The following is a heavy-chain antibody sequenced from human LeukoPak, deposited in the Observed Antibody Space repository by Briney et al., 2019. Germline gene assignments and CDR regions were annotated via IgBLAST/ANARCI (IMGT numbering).Heavy chain of an antibody. V-gene: IGHV4-39*01. D-gene: IGHD3-10*01. CDR3: ARGGFGELSYYFDY. J-gene: IGHJ4*02. CDR2: IYYSGST. Sequence: SETLSLTCTVSGGSISSSSYYWGWIRQPPGKGLEWIGSIYYSGSTYYNPSLKSRVTISVDTSKNQFSLKLSSVTAADTAVYYCARGGFGELSYYFDYWGQGTLVTVSS. CDR1: GGSISSSSYY.